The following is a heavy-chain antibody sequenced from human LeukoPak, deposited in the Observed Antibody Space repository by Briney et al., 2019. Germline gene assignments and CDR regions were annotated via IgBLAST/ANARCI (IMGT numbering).Heavy chain of an antibody. J-gene: IGHJ4*01. CDR1: GGPFSSYF. Sequence: SETLSHMYPVSGGPFSSYFWICIRQPAGKGLEWIGRIYTSGSTNYNPSLKSRVTMSVDTSKNQFSLTMSSVTAADTAVYYCARDMRYDSSGFHPRPFDF. CDR2: IYTSGST. D-gene: IGHD3-22*01. CDR3: ARDMRYDSSGFHPRPFDF. V-gene: IGHV4-4*07.